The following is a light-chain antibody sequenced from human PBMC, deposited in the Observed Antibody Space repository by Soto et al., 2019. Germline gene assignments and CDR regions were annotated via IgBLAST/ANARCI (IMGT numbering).Light chain of an antibody. CDR1: QSVLFTSNNKNY. CDR3: QQYYTLPLT. CDR2: WAS. Sequence: DIVMTQSPDSLAVSLGERATINCESSQSVLFTSNNKNYLAWYQQKPGQPPTLLLSWASARESGVPERFSGSGSGTLFTLSISSLQAEDVAVYYWQQYYTLPLTFGGGTKVEIK. V-gene: IGKV4-1*01. J-gene: IGKJ4*01.